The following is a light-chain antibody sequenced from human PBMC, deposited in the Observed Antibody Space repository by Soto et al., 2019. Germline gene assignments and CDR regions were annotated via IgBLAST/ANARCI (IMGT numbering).Light chain of an antibody. J-gene: IGKJ1*01. CDR1: QSIYRW. CDR2: DAS. V-gene: IGKV1-5*01. CDR3: QCQQFKSDLP. Sequence: DIQMTQSPSTLAASVGDRVTITCRASQSIYRWLAWYQQKAGKAPKLLIYDASSLETGVPSRFSGSGSGTEFTLTISSMQPDDFAPYYCQCQQFKSDLPFGQGTKVEIK.